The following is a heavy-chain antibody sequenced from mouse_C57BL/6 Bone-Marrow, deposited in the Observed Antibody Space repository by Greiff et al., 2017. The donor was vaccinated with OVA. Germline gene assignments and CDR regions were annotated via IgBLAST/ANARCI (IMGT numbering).Heavy chain of an antibody. V-gene: IGHV2-5*01. CDR2: IWRGGST. CDR3: AKKVDYYGSSYEYYAMDY. Sequence: VQLQQSGPGLVQPSQSLSITCTVSGFSLTSYGVHWVRQSPGKGLEWLGVIWRGGSTDYNAAFMSRLSITKDNSKSQVFFKMNSLQADDTAIYYCAKKVDYYGSSYEYYAMDYWGQGTSVTVSS. J-gene: IGHJ4*01. D-gene: IGHD1-1*01. CDR1: GFSLTSYG.